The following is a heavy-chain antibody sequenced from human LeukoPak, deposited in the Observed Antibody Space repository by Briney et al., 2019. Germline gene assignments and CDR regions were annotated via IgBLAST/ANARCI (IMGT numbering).Heavy chain of an antibody. V-gene: IGHV4-30-4*08. CDR2: IYYSGST. D-gene: IGHD3-3*01. CDR1: GGSISSGGYY. Sequence: PSETLSLTCTVSGGSISSGGYYWSWIRQHPGKGLEWIGYIYYSGSTYYNPSLKSRVTISVDTSKNQFSLKLSSVTAADTAVYYCARDPEWLDAFDIWGQGTMVTVSS. CDR3: ARDPEWLDAFDI. J-gene: IGHJ3*02.